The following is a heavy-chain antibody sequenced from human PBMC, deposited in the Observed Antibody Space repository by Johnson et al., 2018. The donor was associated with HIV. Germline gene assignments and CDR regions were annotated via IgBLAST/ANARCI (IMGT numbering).Heavy chain of an antibody. J-gene: IGHJ3*02. Sequence: VQLVESGGGLVQPGGSLRLSCAASGFTFSSYAMSWVRQAPGKGLEWVSAISGSGGSTYYADSVKGRFTIARDNSKNTLYLQMNSLKTDDTAVDYCSLGGAAGRLPAFAIWGQGTMVTVSS. V-gene: IGHV3-23*04. CDR3: SLGGAAGRLPAFAI. CDR1: GFTFSSYA. D-gene: IGHD6-13*01. CDR2: ISGSGGST.